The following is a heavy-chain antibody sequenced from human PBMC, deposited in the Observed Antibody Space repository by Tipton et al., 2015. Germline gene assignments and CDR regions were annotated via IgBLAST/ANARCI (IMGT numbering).Heavy chain of an antibody. CDR3: ARAPSDYDIWSGTFDY. CDR2: IYYSGNT. D-gene: IGHD3-3*01. CDR1: GGSISSGKYY. Sequence: LRLSCTVSGGSISSGKYYWSWIRQHPGKGLEWIGYIYYSGNTYYNPSLKSRVTISVDTSKSQFSLKLTSVTAADTAVYYCARAPSDYDIWSGTFDYWGQGTLVTVSS. V-gene: IGHV4-31*03. J-gene: IGHJ4*02.